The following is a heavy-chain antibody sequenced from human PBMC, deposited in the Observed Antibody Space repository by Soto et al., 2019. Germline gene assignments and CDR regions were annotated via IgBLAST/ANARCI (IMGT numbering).Heavy chain of an antibody. D-gene: IGHD3-10*01. J-gene: IGHJ4*02. V-gene: IGHV3-23*01. CDR2: IGVGGGDR. CDR1: GFTFSSYA. Sequence: EVQLLESGGGLVQPGGSLRLSCAASGFTFSSYAMSRVRQAPGKGLEWVSIIGVGGGDRYYPESVKGRSTVARENSRDTLYLEMNSLRDEDAAVYYCAMVRSGELVWGQGTLVIVSS. CDR3: AMVRSGELV.